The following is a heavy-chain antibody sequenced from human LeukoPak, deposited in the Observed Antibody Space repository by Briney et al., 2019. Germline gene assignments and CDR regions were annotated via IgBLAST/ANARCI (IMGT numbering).Heavy chain of an antibody. CDR3: ARGVIGHDAFDI. CDR2: SGIVGDT. V-gene: IGHV3-13*01. J-gene: IGHJ3*02. CDR1: GFTFSSYD. Sequence: PGGSLRPSCAASGFTFSSYDMHWVRQVPGKGLEWVSGSGIVGDTYYPGSVKGRFTISRENARNSLYLQMNSLRAGDTAMYYCARGVIGHDAFDIWGQGTMVTVSS. D-gene: IGHD2-21*01.